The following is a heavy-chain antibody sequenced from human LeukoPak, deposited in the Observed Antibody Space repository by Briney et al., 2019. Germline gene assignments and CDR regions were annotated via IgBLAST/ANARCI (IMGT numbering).Heavy chain of an antibody. D-gene: IGHD3-10*01. J-gene: IGHJ4*02. CDR3: AKGGLLWFGEARPTHFGY. CDR1: GFTFSSYA. CDR2: ISGSGGST. Sequence: GGSLRLSCAASGFTFSSYAMSWVRQAPGKGLEWVSAISGSGGSTYYADSVKGRFTISRDNSKNTLYLQMNSLRAEDTAVYYCAKGGLLWFGEARPTHFGYWGQGTLVTVSS. V-gene: IGHV3-23*01.